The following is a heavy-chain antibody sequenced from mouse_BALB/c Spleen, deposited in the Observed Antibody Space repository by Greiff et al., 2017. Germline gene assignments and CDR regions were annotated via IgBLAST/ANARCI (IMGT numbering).Heavy chain of an antibody. CDR1: GYTFTSYW. Sequence: DLVKPGASVKLSCKASGYTFTSYWINWIKQRPGQGLEWIGRIAPGSGSTYYNEMFKGKATLTVDTSSNTAYIQLSSLSSEDSAVYFCAREGYGFYAMDYWGQGTSVTVSS. CDR3: AREGYGFYAMDY. V-gene: IGHV1S41*01. CDR2: IAPGSGST. J-gene: IGHJ4*01. D-gene: IGHD2-10*02.